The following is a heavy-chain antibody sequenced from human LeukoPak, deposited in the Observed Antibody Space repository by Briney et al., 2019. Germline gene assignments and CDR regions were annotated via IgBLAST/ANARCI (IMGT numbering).Heavy chain of an antibody. D-gene: IGHD5-24*01. J-gene: IGHJ4*02. CDR3: ARAPLRWLQFISSGVDY. Sequence: GASVKVSCKASGHTFTGYYMHWVRQAPGQGLEWMGWINPNSGGTNYAQKFQGRVTMTRDTSISTAYMELSRLRSDDTAVYYCARAPLRWLQFISSGVDYWGQGTLVTVSS. CDR1: GHTFTGYY. CDR2: INPNSGGT. V-gene: IGHV1-2*02.